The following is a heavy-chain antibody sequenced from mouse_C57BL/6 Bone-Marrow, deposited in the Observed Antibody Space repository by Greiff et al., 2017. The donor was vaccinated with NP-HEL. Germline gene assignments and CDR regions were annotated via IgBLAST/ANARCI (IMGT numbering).Heavy chain of an antibody. CDR2: IRNKANNHAT. CDR1: GFTFSDAW. Sequence: EVHLVESGGGLVQPGGSMKLSCAASGFTFSDAWMDWVRQSPEKGLEWVAEIRNKANNHATYYAESVKGRFTISRDDSKSSVYLQMNSLRAEDTGIYYCTQLLSPWYFDVWGTGTTVTVSS. D-gene: IGHD2-1*01. J-gene: IGHJ1*03. CDR3: TQLLSPWYFDV. V-gene: IGHV6-6*01.